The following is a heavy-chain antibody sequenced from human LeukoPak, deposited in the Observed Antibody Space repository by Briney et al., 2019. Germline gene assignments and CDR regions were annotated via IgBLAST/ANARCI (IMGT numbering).Heavy chain of an antibody. CDR2: ISGSGGST. J-gene: IGHJ6*03. V-gene: IGHV3-23*01. D-gene: IGHD3-3*01. Sequence: PGGSLRLSCAASGFTFSSYAMSWVRQAPGKGLEWVSAISGSGGSTYYADSVKGRFTISRDNSKNTLYLQMNSLRAEDTAVYYCASYYDFWSGSTGIYYMDVWGKGTTVTVSS. CDR1: GFTFSSYA. CDR3: ASYYDFWSGSTGIYYMDV.